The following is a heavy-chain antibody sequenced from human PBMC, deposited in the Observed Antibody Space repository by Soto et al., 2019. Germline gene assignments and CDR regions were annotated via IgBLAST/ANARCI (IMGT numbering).Heavy chain of an antibody. J-gene: IGHJ6*02. D-gene: IGHD6-19*01. V-gene: IGHV3-15*01. CDR1: GFTFNYAW. CDR3: TTGVGWYDPYGMDV. CDR2: IQSKADGGTT. Sequence: EVQLVESGGGLVKPGGSLRLSCAVSGFTFNYAWMSWVRQAPGKGLEWTGRIQSKADGGTTEYAAPVKGRFTISRDDSENMLYLQLNSLKNDDTAVYYCTTGVGWYDPYGMDVWGQGTTVTVSS.